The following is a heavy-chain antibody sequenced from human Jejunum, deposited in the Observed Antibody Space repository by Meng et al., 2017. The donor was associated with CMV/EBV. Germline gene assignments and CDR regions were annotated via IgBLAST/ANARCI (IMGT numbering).Heavy chain of an antibody. CDR3: ARGLGHASNNSHDS. J-gene: IGHJ4*02. V-gene: IGHV4-59*11. Sequence: SGDSIRSHYWSWIRQTPGKGLEWMGYIYYSGSATYSPSLRSRITISVDTSKNQFSLNLRSVTAADTAMYFCARGLGHASNNSHDSWGQGTLVTVSS. D-gene: IGHD1-1*01. CDR1: GDSIRSHY. CDR2: IYYSGSA.